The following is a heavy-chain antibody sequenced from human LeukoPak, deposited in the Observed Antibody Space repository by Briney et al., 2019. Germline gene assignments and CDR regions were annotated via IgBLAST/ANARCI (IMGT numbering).Heavy chain of an antibody. J-gene: IGHJ5*02. CDR3: ARHTAEKYNWFDR. CDR1: GGSISSGDYY. D-gene: IGHD5-24*01. CDR2: IYYSGST. V-gene: IGHV4-30-4*01. Sequence: SETLSLTCTVSGGSISSGDYYWSWIRQPPGKGLEWIGYIYYSGSTYYNPSLKSRVTISVDTSKNQFSLKLNSVTAADTAVYYCARHTAEKYNWFDRWGQGTLVTVSS.